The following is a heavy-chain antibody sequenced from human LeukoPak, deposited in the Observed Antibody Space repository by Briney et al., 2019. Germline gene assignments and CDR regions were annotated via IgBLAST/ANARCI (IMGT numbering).Heavy chain of an antibody. D-gene: IGHD3-22*01. V-gene: IGHV4-34*01. J-gene: IGHJ4*02. CDR3: AGLSGYDSSGYYYADFDY. CDR1: GGSFSGYY. CDR2: INHSGST. Sequence: SETLSLTCAVYGGSFSGYYWSWIRQPPGKGLEWIGEINHSGSTNYNPSLKSRVTISVDTSRNQFSLKLSSVTAADTAVYYCAGLSGYDSSGYYYADFDYWGQGTLVTVSS.